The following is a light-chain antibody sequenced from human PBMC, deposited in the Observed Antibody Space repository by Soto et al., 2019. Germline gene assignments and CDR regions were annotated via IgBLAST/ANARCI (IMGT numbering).Light chain of an antibody. CDR3: LSFTSRTTIRV. V-gene: IGLV2-14*03. CDR1: SSDVGGYNY. Sequence: QSALTQPASVSGSPGQSITISCTGTSSDVGGYNYVSWDQQHPGKAPKLMIYDVINRPSGVSNRFSGSKSGNTVSLTISGLQAEDEADYHCLSFTSRTTIRVLGTGTKLTVL. J-gene: IGLJ1*01. CDR2: DVI.